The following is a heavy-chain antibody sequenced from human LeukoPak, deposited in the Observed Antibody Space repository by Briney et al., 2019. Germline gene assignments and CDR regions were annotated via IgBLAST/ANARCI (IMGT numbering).Heavy chain of an antibody. Sequence: SETLSLTCAVYGGSFSGYYWSWIRQPPGKGLEWMGEINHSGSTNYNPSLKSRVTISVDTSKNQFSLKLSSVTAADTAVYYCARVATDSSGYNFDYWGQGTLVTVSS. V-gene: IGHV4-34*01. D-gene: IGHD3-22*01. CDR1: GGSFSGYY. J-gene: IGHJ4*02. CDR3: ARVATDSSGYNFDY. CDR2: INHSGST.